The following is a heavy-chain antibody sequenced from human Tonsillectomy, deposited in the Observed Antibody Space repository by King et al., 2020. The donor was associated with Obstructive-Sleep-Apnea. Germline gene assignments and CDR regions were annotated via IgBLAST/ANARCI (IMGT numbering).Heavy chain of an antibody. V-gene: IGHV1-18*01. CDR3: ARAKCSGGTCYYFDN. Sequence: QLVQSGAEVKKPGASVKVSCKASGYTFTNYGITWLRQAPGQGLEWMGWITVYDGNTEYAQNVQGRVTMTTDTSTSTAYMELRSLRSDDTAVYYCARAKCSGGTCYYFDNWGQGTLVIGSS. D-gene: IGHD2-15*01. J-gene: IGHJ4*02. CDR1: GYTFTNYG. CDR2: ITVYDGNT.